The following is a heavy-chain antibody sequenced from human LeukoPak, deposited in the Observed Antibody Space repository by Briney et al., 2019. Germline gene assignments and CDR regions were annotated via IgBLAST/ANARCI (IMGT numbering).Heavy chain of an antibody. CDR2: INSSSSYK. V-gene: IGHV3-21*04. J-gene: IGHJ4*02. Sequence: GGSLRLSCAASGFTFSSCSMNWVRQAPGKGLEWVSSINSSSSYKYYADSVKGRFTISRDNSKNTLYLQVNLLRGDDTAVYYFAKDRKYSGGLGCGDYWGQGTLGTVSS. CDR1: GFTFSSCS. D-gene: IGHD6-19*01. CDR3: AKDRKYSGGLGCGDY.